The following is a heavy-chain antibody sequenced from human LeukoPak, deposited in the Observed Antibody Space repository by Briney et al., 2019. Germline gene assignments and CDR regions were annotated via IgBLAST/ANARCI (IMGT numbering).Heavy chain of an antibody. CDR3: ARASGQPDAFDI. Sequence: SETLSLTCTVSGGSISSGDYYWSWIRQPPGKGLEWIGYIYYSGSTYYNPSLKSRVTISVDTSKNQFSLKLSSVTAADTAVYYCARASGQPDAFDIWGQGTMVTVSP. J-gene: IGHJ3*02. D-gene: IGHD2-2*01. V-gene: IGHV4-30-4*08. CDR2: IYYSGST. CDR1: GGSISSGDYY.